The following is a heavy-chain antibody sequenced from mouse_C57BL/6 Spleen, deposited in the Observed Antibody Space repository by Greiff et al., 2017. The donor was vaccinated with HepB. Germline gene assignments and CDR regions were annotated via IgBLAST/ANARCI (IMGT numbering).Heavy chain of an antibody. CDR2: IWSGGST. J-gene: IGHJ4*01. Sequence: VKVEESGPGLVQPSQSLSITCTVSGFSLTSYGVHWVRQSPGKGLEWLGVIWSGGSTDYNAAFISRLSISKDNSKSQVFFKMNSLQADDTAIYYCARNYGSSYDYAMDYWGQGTSVTVSS. V-gene: IGHV2-2*01. CDR3: ARNYGSSYDYAMDY. CDR1: GFSLTSYG. D-gene: IGHD1-1*01.